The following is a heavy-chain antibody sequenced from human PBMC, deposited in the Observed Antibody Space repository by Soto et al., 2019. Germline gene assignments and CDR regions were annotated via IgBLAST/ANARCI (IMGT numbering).Heavy chain of an antibody. Sequence: GGSLRLSCAASGFTFSSYAMSWVRQAPGKGLEWVSAISGSGGSTYYADSVKGRFTISRDNSKNTLYLQMNSLRAEDTAVYSGANPGDRRAFDIWGQGTMVTVSS. CDR3: ANPGDRRAFDI. D-gene: IGHD7-27*01. J-gene: IGHJ3*02. V-gene: IGHV3-23*01. CDR2: ISGSGGST. CDR1: GFTFSSYA.